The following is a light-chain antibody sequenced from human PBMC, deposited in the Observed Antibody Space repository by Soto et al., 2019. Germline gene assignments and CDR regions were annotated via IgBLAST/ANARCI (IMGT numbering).Light chain of an antibody. CDR2: XAS. V-gene: IGKV1-39*01. Sequence: IQMTQSPSSLCAFVGEGVTITCQVSQRLXSYLNWYQQKPGKAPKVLIFXASILQSGVPSRFSGSGCGTDFTITISSLQAEDVATYCCQQSYSTPTFGQGTKVDIK. J-gene: IGKJ1*01. CDR1: QRLXSY. CDR3: QQSYSTPT.